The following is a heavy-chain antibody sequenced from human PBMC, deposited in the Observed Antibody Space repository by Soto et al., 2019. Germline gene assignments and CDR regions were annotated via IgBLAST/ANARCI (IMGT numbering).Heavy chain of an antibody. J-gene: IGHJ4*02. CDR2: INHSGST. V-gene: IGHV4-34*01. CDR1: GGSFSGYY. CDR3: ARGAIAARHRGYFDY. Sequence: SETLSLTCAVYGGSFSGYYWSWIRQPPGKGLEWIGEINHSGSTNYNPSLKSRVTISVDTSKNQFSLKLSSVTAADTAVYYCARGAIAARHRGYFDYWGQGTLVTVSS. D-gene: IGHD6-6*01.